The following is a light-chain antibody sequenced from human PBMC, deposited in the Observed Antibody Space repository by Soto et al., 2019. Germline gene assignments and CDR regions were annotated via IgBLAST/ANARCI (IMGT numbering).Light chain of an antibody. Sequence: AIRMTQSPSSLSASTGDRVTITCRASQGISSYLAWYQQKPGKAPKLLIYAASTLQSGVPSRFSGSGSGTDFTLTISCLQPEDFATYYCQQYYSYLYTFGQGTKLEIK. J-gene: IGKJ2*01. V-gene: IGKV1-8*01. CDR2: AAS. CDR1: QGISSY. CDR3: QQYYSYLYT.